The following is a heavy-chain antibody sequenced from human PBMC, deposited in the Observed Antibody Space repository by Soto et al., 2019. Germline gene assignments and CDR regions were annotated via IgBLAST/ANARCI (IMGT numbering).Heavy chain of an antibody. V-gene: IGHV4-31*03. Sequence: QVQLQESGPGLVKPSQTLSLTCTVSGGSINSGGYCWSWIRQHPGKGRDWIGCISYGGSTSYNPSLKSRVTISVDTSKNQFSLKLASVTAADTAVYYCSRGILVWGQGALITVSS. CDR3: SRGILV. CDR2: ISYGGST. D-gene: IGHD5-18*01. J-gene: IGHJ4*02. CDR1: GGSINSGGYC.